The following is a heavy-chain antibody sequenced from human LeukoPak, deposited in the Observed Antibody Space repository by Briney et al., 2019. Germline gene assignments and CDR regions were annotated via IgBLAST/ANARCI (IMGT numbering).Heavy chain of an antibody. CDR2: ISSSGSTI. J-gene: IGHJ4*02. CDR3: ARAGDCSGGSCYGYFDY. CDR1: GGSFSGYY. V-gene: IGHV3-11*04. D-gene: IGHD2-15*01. Sequence: LSLTCAVYGGSFSGYYWSWIRQAPGKGLEWVSYISSSGSTIYYADSVKGRFTISRDNAKNSLYLQMNSLRAEDTAVYYCARAGDCSGGSCYGYFDYWGRGTLVTVSS.